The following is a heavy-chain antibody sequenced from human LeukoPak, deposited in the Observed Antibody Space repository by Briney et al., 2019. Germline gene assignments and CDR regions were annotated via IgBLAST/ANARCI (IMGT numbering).Heavy chain of an antibody. CDR2: ISNSDYST. CDR1: GFTFSSYA. J-gene: IGHJ4*02. CDR3: AKDSSVFHYDSRNLDY. D-gene: IGHD3-22*01. Sequence: SGGSLRLSCAASGFTFSSYAMSWVRQAPGKGLEWVSTISNSDYSTYYADSVKGRFTISRANSKNTLYLQMNSLRAEDTAVFYCAKDSSVFHYDSRNLDYWGQGTLVTVSS. V-gene: IGHV3-23*01.